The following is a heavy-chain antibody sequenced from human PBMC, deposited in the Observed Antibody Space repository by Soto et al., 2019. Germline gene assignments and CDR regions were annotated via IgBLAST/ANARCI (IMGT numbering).Heavy chain of an antibody. D-gene: IGHD5-18*01. Sequence: SVKVSCKASGGTFSSYAISWVRQAPGQGLEWMGGIIPIFGTANYAQKFQGRVTITADESTSTAYMELSSLRSGDTAVYYCARGRGYSYGYSGYYYGMDVWGQGTTVTVSS. CDR1: GGTFSSYA. CDR3: ARGRGYSYGYSGYYYGMDV. J-gene: IGHJ6*02. CDR2: IIPIFGTA. V-gene: IGHV1-69*13.